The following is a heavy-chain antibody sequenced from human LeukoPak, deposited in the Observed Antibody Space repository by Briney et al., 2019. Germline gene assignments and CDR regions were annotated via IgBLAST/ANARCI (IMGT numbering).Heavy chain of an antibody. CDR2: ISAYNGNT. CDR1: GYTFTSYG. V-gene: IGHV1-18*01. Sequence: ASVKVSCKASGYTFTSYGISWVRQAPGQGLEWMGWISAYNGNTNYAQKLQGRVTMTTDTSTSTAYMELRSLRSDDTAVYYCARAWLGYCSGGSCPLYYFDYWGQGTLVTVSS. CDR3: ARAWLGYCSGGSCPLYYFDY. J-gene: IGHJ4*02. D-gene: IGHD2-15*01.